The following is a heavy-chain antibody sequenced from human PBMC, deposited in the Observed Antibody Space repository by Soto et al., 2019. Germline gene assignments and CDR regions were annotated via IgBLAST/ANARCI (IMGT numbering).Heavy chain of an antibody. CDR3: ARDLRGIAAREYYYYMDV. D-gene: IGHD6-6*01. Sequence: ASVKVSCKASGYTFTSYYMHWVRQAPGQGLEWMGIINPSGGSTSYAQKFQGRVTMTRDTSTSTVYMELSSLRSEDTAVYYCARDLRGIAAREYYYYMDVWGKGTTVTVS. J-gene: IGHJ6*03. CDR2: INPSGGST. CDR1: GYTFTSYY. V-gene: IGHV1-46*03.